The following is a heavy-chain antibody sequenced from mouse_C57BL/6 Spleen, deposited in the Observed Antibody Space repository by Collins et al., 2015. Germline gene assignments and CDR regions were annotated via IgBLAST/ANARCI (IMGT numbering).Heavy chain of an antibody. Sequence: QVQLQQPGTELVKPGASVKLSCKASGYAFTSYWMHWVKQRPGQGLEWIGNINPSNGGTNYNEKFKSKATLTVDKSSSTAYMQLSSLTSEDSAVYYCAITTVVSYWYFDVWGTGTTVTVSS. CDR1: GYAFTSYW. D-gene: IGHD1-1*01. CDR2: INPSNGGT. J-gene: IGHJ1*03. CDR3: AITTVVSYWYFDV. V-gene: IGHV1-53*01.